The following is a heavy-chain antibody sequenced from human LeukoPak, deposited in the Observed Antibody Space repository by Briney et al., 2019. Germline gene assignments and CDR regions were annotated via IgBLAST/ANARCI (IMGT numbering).Heavy chain of an antibody. D-gene: IGHD1-26*01. V-gene: IGHV3-30*18. CDR1: GFTFRNYG. J-gene: IGHJ4*02. Sequence: QPGRSLRLSCATSGFTFRNYGMHWVRQAPGKGLEWVAVVSYDRSNEYYADSVKGRFTISRDNSKNTLYLQMNSLRPEDTAVYYCAKGGQVGATTYLDYWGQGTLVTVSS. CDR3: AKGGQVGATTYLDY. CDR2: VSYDRSNE.